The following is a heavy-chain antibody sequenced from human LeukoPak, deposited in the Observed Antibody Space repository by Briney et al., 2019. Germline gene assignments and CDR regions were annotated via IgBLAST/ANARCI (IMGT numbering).Heavy chain of an antibody. CDR1: GFTFSSFG. CDR2: IRYDGSNK. D-gene: IGHD3-10*01. V-gene: IGHV3-30*02. Sequence: GGSLRLSCAASGFTFSSFGMHWVRQAPGKGLEWVAFIRYDGSNKYYADSVKGRFTISRDNSKNTLFLQMNSLRDEDTAVYYCAKDNKAGYYGVLDYWGQGTLVTVSS. J-gene: IGHJ4*02. CDR3: AKDNKAGYYGVLDY.